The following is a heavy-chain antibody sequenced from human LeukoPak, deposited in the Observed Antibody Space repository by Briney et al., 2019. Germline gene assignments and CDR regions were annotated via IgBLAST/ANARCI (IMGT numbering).Heavy chain of an antibody. J-gene: IGHJ4*02. V-gene: IGHV3-53*01. CDR3: ARGVEPLAANTLAY. CDR2: LYSDANT. CDR1: GFTVITND. Sequence: GGSLRLSCAASGFTVITNDMTWVRQAPGKGLEWVSVLYSDANTKYADSVQGRFTISRNNSKNTLYLEMNSLSPDDTAVYYCARGVEPLAANTLAYWGQGTLVTVSS. D-gene: IGHD1-14*01.